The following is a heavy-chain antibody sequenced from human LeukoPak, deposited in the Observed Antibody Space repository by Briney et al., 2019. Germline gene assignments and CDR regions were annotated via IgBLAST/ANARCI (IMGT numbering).Heavy chain of an antibody. CDR3: ARDGPGEKSNFDS. Sequence: GASVKVSCKASGYSFTGYYFHWVRQAPGQGLEWMGWINPKRGDTNYAQKFQGRVTMTRDTSINTAYMELSRLRSDDTAVYYCARDGPGEKSNFDSWGQGTLVTVSS. V-gene: IGHV1-2*02. J-gene: IGHJ4*02. D-gene: IGHD1-26*01. CDR1: GYSFTGYY. CDR2: INPKRGDT.